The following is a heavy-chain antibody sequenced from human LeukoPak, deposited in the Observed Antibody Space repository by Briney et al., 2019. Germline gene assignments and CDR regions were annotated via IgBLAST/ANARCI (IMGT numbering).Heavy chain of an antibody. Sequence: GGSLRLSCAASGFTFSNHAMSWVRQAPGKGLEWVSTISGSGGSTYYADSVKGRFTISRDNSKNTLYLQINSLRAEGTALYYCAKGEDSSGWYPSYFDYWGQGTLVTVSS. D-gene: IGHD6-19*01. CDR3: AKGEDSSGWYPSYFDY. CDR1: GFTFSNHA. CDR2: ISGSGGST. J-gene: IGHJ4*02. V-gene: IGHV3-23*01.